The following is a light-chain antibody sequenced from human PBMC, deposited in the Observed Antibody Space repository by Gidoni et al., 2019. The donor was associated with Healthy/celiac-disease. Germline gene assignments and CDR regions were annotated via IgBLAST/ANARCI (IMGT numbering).Light chain of an antibody. J-gene: IGLJ3*02. Sequence: QSALTQPRSVSGSPGQSVTISCTGTSSDVGGYNYVSWYQQHPGKAPKLIIYDVSKRPSGVHDRFSGSKSGNTASLTISGLQAEDEAYYYCCSYAGSYTWVFGGGTKLTVL. CDR2: DVS. CDR1: SSDVGGYNY. CDR3: CSYAGSYTWV. V-gene: IGLV2-11*01.